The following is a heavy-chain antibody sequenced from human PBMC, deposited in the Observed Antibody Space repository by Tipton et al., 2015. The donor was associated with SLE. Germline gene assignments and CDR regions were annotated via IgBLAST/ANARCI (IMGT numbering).Heavy chain of an antibody. D-gene: IGHD3-22*01. CDR3: ARARDYYDSSGYYPYYFDY. Sequence: SLRLSCAASGFTVSSNYMSWVRQAPGKGLEWVSVIYSGGSAYYADSVKGRFTISRDNSKNTLYLQMNSLRAEDTAVYYCARARDYYDSSGYYPYYFDYWGQGTLVTVSS. V-gene: IGHV3-53*05. CDR2: IYSGGSA. CDR1: GFTVSSNY. J-gene: IGHJ4*02.